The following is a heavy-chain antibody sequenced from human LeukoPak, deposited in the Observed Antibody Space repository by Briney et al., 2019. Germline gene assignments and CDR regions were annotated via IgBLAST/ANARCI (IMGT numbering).Heavy chain of an antibody. D-gene: IGHD5-24*01. CDR3: ARAVGRWLHGFDY. V-gene: IGHV1-46*01. Sequence: ASVKVSCKASGYTFTGYYMHWVRQAPVQGREWMGIINPSGGSTNYAQKFQGRVTMTRDTSTSTVYMELRSLRSEDTAVYYCARAVGRWLHGFDYWGQGTLVTVSS. J-gene: IGHJ4*02. CDR1: GYTFTGYY. CDR2: INPSGGST.